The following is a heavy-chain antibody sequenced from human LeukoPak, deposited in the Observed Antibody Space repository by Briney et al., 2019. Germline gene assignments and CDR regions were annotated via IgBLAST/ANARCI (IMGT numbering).Heavy chain of an antibody. CDR1: GFTVSSTY. J-gene: IGHJ2*01. Sequence: PGGSLRLSCAASGFTVSSTYMTWVRQALEKGLEWVSLIYLGGRTDYADSVKGRFTISRDNSKNMLYLQMNSLRVADTAVYYCARDLAAVAGPHWYFDLWGRGTLVTVSS. CDR3: ARDLAAVAGPHWYFDL. D-gene: IGHD6-19*01. CDR2: IYLGGRT. V-gene: IGHV3-66*01.